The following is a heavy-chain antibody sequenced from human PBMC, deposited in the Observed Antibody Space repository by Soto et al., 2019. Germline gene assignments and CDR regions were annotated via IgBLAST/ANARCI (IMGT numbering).Heavy chain of an antibody. CDR3: ARSQITMISYFDY. V-gene: IGHV4-61*08. CDR2: IYYTGST. D-gene: IGHD3-22*01. J-gene: IGHJ4*02. Sequence: KTWETLSLTCTVSCGSVSSGGYYWSWIRQPPGKGLEWIGYIYYTGSTNYSPSFKNRVTISLDTSKNQFSLKLNSMTAADTAVYYCARSQITMISYFDYWGQGTLVTVSS. CDR1: CGSVSSGGYY.